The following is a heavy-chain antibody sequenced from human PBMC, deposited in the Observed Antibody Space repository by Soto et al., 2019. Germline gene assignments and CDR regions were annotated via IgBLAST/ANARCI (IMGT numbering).Heavy chain of an antibody. J-gene: IGHJ4*02. V-gene: IGHV3-73*01. Sequence: PGGSLRLSCAASGFTVSGSAVHWVRQASGKGLEWVGRIRSKTNSYATAYDASVKGRFTISRDDSKNTAYLQMNSLKTEDTAVYYCTTDPNSWSGYYLTYFDYWGQGTLVTVSS. CDR2: IRSKTNSYAT. CDR1: GFTVSGSA. D-gene: IGHD3-3*01. CDR3: TTDPNSWSGYYLTYFDY.